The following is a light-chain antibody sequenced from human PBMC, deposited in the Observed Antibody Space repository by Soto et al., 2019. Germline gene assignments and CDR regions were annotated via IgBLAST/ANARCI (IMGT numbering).Light chain of an antibody. J-gene: IGKJ4*01. Sequence: DFQMTQSPSSLSASVGDRVTITCRASQDISNDVAWYQQKPGKPPNLLISSSSTLQSGVPSRFSGTGYGTDFTLTIANLQPDDVVTYYCQKYNSFPPTFGGGTKVDI. CDR2: SSS. CDR3: QKYNSFPPT. V-gene: IGKV1-27*01. CDR1: QDISND.